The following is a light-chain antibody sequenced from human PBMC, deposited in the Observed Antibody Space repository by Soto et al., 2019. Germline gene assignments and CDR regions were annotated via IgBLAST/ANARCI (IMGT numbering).Light chain of an antibody. CDR3: QQRSNWPIYT. CDR1: QSFGTS. CDR2: DAS. J-gene: IGKJ2*01. V-gene: IGKV3-11*01. Sequence: EIVLTQSPAPLSWSLGEKATLSCRASQSFGTSLAWFQQRPGQAPRLLIYDASNRATGIPARFSGSGSGTDFTLTISSLEPEDFAVYYCQQRSNWPIYTFGQGTKLEIK.